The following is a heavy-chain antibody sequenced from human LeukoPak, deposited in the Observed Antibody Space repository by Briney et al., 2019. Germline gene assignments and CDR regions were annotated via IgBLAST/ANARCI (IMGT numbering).Heavy chain of an antibody. CDR2: ISGNGRST. CDR3: AREGRGYSYAFEY. J-gene: IGHJ4*02. CDR1: GFTFSSYA. V-gene: IGHV3-23*01. D-gene: IGHD5-18*01. Sequence: GGSLRLSCAASGFTFSSYAMSWVRQAPGKGLESVSTISGNGRSTYYGDSVKGRFTISRDNSKNTLYLQMNSLRAEDTAVYYCAREGRGYSYAFEYWGQGTLVTVSS.